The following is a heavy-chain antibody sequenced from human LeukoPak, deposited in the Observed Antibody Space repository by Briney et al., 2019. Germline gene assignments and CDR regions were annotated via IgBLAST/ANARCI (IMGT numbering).Heavy chain of an antibody. CDR3: ARVLTEYCTNGVCPNPDYYYYGMAV. Sequence: AGGSLRLSCAASGFTFSSYSMNWVRQAPGKGLEWVSSISSSSSYIYYADSVKGRFTIARDNAKNSLYLQMNSLRAEDTAVYYCARVLTEYCTNGVCPNPDYYYYGMAVWGQGTTVTVP. J-gene: IGHJ6*02. CDR2: ISSSSSYI. CDR1: GFTFSSYS. D-gene: IGHD2-8*01. V-gene: IGHV3-21*01.